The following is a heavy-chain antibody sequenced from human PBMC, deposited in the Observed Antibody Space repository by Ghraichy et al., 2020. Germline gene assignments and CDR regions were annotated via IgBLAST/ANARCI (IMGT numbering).Heavy chain of an antibody. D-gene: IGHD2-2*01. J-gene: IGHJ6*02. CDR1: GFTFSGYW. CDR2: IKQDGSEE. V-gene: IGHV3-7*01. CDR3: AKNVVAAGKLYYYYYGMDV. Sequence: GESLNISCAASGFTFSGYWMTWVRQAPGKGLEWVASIKQDGSEEIYVDSVKGRFTISRDNAKTSLDLQMNSLRAEDTAVYYCAKNVVAAGKLYYYYYGMDVWGQGTTVTVSS.